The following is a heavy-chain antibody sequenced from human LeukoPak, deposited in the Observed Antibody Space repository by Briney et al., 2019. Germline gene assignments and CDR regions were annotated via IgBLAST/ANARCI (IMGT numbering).Heavy chain of an antibody. CDR3: AKAPSASSSWRRYFDY. J-gene: IGHJ4*02. Sequence: SVKVSCKTSGGNFSNYVISWVRQAPGQGLEWMGGILPISGIADSAQRFQGRVTIIADESTTTAYMELSSLRSEDTAVYYCAKAPSASSSWRRYFDYWGQGTLVTVSS. D-gene: IGHD6-13*01. V-gene: IGHV1-69*13. CDR1: GGNFSNYV. CDR2: ILPISGIA.